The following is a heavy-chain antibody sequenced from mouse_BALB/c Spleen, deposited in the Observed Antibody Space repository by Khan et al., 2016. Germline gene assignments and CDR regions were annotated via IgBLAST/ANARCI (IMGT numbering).Heavy chain of an antibody. J-gene: IGHJ3*01. V-gene: IGHV9-3-1*01. D-gene: IGHD2-14*01. Sequence: QIQLVQSGPELKKPGETVKISCKASGYTFTNYGMNWVKQAPGKGLKWMGWINTYTGEPTYADDFKGRFAFSLETSASTAYLQIKNLKNSDTATYFCARSEDRYDVSPWFAYWGQGTLVTVSA. CDR3: ARSEDRYDVSPWFAY. CDR1: GYTFTNYG. CDR2: INTYTGEP.